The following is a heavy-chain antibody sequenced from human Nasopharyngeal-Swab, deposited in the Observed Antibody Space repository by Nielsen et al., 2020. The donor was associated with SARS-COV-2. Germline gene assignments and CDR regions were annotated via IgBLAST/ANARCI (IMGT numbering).Heavy chain of an antibody. CDR3: ARASVAGTYYYYYGMDV. CDR2: IGTAGDT. Sequence: GGSLRLSCAASGFTFSSYDMHWVRQATGKGLEWVSAIGTAGDTYYPGSVNCRFTISRENAKYSLYLQMNSLRAGDTVVYYCARASVAGTYYYYYGMDVWGQGTTVTVSS. V-gene: IGHV3-13*01. J-gene: IGHJ6*02. CDR1: GFTFSSYD. D-gene: IGHD6-19*01.